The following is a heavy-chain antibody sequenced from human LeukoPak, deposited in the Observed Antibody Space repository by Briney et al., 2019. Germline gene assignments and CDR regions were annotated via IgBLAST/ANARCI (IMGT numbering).Heavy chain of an antibody. CDR1: GFTFDDYA. J-gene: IGHJ1*01. Sequence: SLRLSCAASGFTFDDYAMHWVRQAPGKGLEWVSGISWNSGSIGYADSVKGRFTISRDNAKNSLYLQMNSLRAEDTALYYCAKDDDWGRYKHWGQGTLVTVSS. CDR3: AKDDDWGRYKH. CDR2: ISWNSGSI. V-gene: IGHV3-9*01. D-gene: IGHD3-16*01.